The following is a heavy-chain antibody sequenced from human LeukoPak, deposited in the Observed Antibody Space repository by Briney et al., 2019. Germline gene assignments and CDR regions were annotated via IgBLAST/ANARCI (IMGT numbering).Heavy chain of an antibody. Sequence: WMAAISYDGSNNYYTNSVKGRFTVSRDNSKNTLYLQMNSLRGEDTAVYYCARNRGGNEFDYWGQGTLVTVSS. V-gene: IGHV3-30*03. D-gene: IGHD4-23*01. CDR3: ARNRGGNEFDY. CDR2: ISYDGSNN. J-gene: IGHJ4*02.